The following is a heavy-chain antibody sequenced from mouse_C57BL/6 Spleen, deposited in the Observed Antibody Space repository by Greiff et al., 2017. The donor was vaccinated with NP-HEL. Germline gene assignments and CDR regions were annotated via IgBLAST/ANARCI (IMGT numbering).Heavy chain of an antibody. Sequence: EVKLMESGPELVKPGASVKISCKASGYSFTDYNMNWVKQSNGKSLEWIGVINPNYGTTSYNQKFKGKATLTVDQSSSTAYMQLNSLTSEDSAVYYCARDYYGSWGYYAMDYWGQGTSVTVSS. D-gene: IGHD1-1*01. CDR2: INPNYGTT. CDR3: ARDYYGSWGYYAMDY. CDR1: GYSFTDYN. V-gene: IGHV1-39*01. J-gene: IGHJ4*01.